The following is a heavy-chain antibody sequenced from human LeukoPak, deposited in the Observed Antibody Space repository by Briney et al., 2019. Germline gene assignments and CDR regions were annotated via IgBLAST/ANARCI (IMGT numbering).Heavy chain of an antibody. CDR3: TRHDDYGRAFDI. D-gene: IGHD4-17*01. Sequence: SETLSLTCTVSGGSISSSSYYWGWIRQPPGKGLEWIGYIYYIGSTDYNPSLKSRLTISVDTSKNQFSLKLSSVTAADTAVYYCTRHDDYGRAFDIWGQGTMVTVSS. J-gene: IGHJ3*02. CDR1: GGSISSSSYY. V-gene: IGHV4-61*05. CDR2: IYYIGST.